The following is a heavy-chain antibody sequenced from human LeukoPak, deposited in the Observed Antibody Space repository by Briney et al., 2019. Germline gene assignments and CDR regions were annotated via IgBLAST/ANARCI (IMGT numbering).Heavy chain of an antibody. CDR2: IYPGDSDT. CDR3: ARTKNSFLELPEDGWFDP. CDR1: GYSFTNYW. Sequence: GESLKISCKGSGYSFTNYWIGWVRQMPGKGLEWMGIIYPGDSDTRYSPSFQGQVTISADKSISTAYLQWSSLKASDTAMYYCARTKNSFLELPEDGWFDPWGQGTLVTVSS. V-gene: IGHV5-51*01. J-gene: IGHJ5*02. D-gene: IGHD3-3*01.